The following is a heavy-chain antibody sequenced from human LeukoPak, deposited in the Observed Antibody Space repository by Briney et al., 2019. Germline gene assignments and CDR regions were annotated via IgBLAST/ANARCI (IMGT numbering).Heavy chain of an antibody. CDR1: GFTFLSYG. Sequence: GGSLRLSCAASGFTFLSYGMHWVRQAPGKGLEWVAIIWFDGSNKYYGDPVKGRFTISRDNSKNTVFLQMNSLRAEDTAVYYCAKPYYGSGSYYGFNYYAFDYWGQGTLVTVSS. CDR2: IWFDGSNK. V-gene: IGHV3-33*06. J-gene: IGHJ4*02. CDR3: AKPYYGSGSYYGFNYYAFDY. D-gene: IGHD3-10*01.